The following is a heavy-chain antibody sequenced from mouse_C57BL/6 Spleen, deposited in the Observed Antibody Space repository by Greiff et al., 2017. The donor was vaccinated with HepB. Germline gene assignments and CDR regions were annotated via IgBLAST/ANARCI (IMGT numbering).Heavy chain of an antibody. CDR2: IYPRSGNT. Sequence: QVQLQQSGAELVRPGASVKLSCKASGYTFTSYGISWVKQRTGQGLEWIGEIYPRSGNTYYNEKFKGKATLTADKSSSTAYMELRSLTSEDSAVSFYAGGDYCGSSCCYFDVWGTGTTVTVSS. J-gene: IGHJ1*03. D-gene: IGHD1-1*01. CDR3: AGGDYCGSSCCYFDV. CDR1: GYTFTSYG. V-gene: IGHV1-81*01.